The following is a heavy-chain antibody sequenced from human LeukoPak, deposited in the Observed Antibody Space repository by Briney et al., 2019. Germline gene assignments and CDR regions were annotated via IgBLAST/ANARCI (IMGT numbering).Heavy chain of an antibody. CDR1: GFTFSSYW. J-gene: IGHJ4*02. V-gene: IGHV3-74*01. CDR3: ARVFYISPYYDSSGYYAG. Sequence: PGGSLRLSCAASGFTFSSYWMHWVRQAPGRGLVWVSRINSDGSSISYADSVKGRFTISRDNAKNTLYLQMNSLRGEDTAVYYCARVFYISPYYDSSGYYAGWGQGTLVTVSS. D-gene: IGHD3-22*01. CDR2: INSDGSSI.